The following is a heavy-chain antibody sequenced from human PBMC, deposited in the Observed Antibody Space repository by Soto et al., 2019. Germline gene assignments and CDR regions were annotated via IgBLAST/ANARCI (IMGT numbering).Heavy chain of an antibody. CDR2: FDPEDGET. Sequence: GASVKVSCKVSGYTLTELSMHWVRQAPGKGLEWMGGFDPEDGETIYAQKFQGRVTMTEDTSTDTAYMELSSLRSEDTAVYYCATATRYCTNGVCYSRFGYFQHWGQDTLVTVSS. CDR1: GYTLTELS. V-gene: IGHV1-24*01. J-gene: IGHJ1*01. D-gene: IGHD2-8*01. CDR3: ATATRYCTNGVCYSRFGYFQH.